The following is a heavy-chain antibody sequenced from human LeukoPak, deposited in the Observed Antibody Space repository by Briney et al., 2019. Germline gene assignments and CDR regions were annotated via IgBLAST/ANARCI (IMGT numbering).Heavy chain of an antibody. CDR3: ARGLEPTGDSYGYLNWFDP. CDR1: GGSISSYY. Sequence: PSETLSLTCTDSGGSISSYYWSWIRQPPGKGLEWIGYIYYSGSTNYNPSLKSRVTISVDTSKNQFSLKLSSVTAADTAVYYCARGLEPTGDSYGYLNWFDPWGQGTLVTVSS. J-gene: IGHJ5*02. CDR2: IYYSGST. V-gene: IGHV4-59*01. D-gene: IGHD5-18*01.